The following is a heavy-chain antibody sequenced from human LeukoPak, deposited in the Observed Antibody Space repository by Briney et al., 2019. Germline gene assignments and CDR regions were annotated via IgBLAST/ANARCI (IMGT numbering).Heavy chain of an antibody. V-gene: IGHV1-69*13. CDR2: IIPSIGTA. CDR1: GCTFSSYA. Sequence: SVKVSCKASGCTFSSYAISWVRQAPGQGLEWMGGIIPSIGTANYAQKFQGRVTITADESTSTAYMELSSLRSEDTAVYYCASANYYDSSGYSPAFDYWGQGTLVTVSS. CDR3: ASANYYDSSGYSPAFDY. J-gene: IGHJ4*02. D-gene: IGHD3-22*01.